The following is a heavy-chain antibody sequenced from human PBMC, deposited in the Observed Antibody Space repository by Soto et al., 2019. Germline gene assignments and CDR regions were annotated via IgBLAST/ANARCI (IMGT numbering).Heavy chain of an antibody. Sequence: GGSLRLCCAASGVMFNNYAMSWVCQAPGKGLEWVSTVSVSGGTTYYADSLKGRFTISRDNSKKTVYLQMNRLRADDTDIYYCAKGLYYYDSSGYRLFDYWGQGTLVTVSS. D-gene: IGHD3-22*01. CDR2: VSVSGGTT. CDR1: GVMFNNYA. J-gene: IGHJ4*02. CDR3: AKGLYYYDSSGYRLFDY. V-gene: IGHV3-23*01.